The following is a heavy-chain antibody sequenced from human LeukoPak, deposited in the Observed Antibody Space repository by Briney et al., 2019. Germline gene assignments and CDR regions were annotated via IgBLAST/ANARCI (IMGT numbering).Heavy chain of an antibody. CDR2: IKAGGDT. J-gene: IGHJ4*02. D-gene: IGHD2/OR15-2a*01. CDR3: AGEGPNIYYFDN. V-gene: IGHV1-46*01. CDR1: GYTFTSYH. Sequence: GASVTVSCKASGYTFTSYHMHWVRQAPGQGLEWIGIIKAGGDTIYAQKFQGRVTVTRDTSTSAVYMDMNSLRSEDTAIYYCAGEGPNIYYFDNWGQGTLVTVSS.